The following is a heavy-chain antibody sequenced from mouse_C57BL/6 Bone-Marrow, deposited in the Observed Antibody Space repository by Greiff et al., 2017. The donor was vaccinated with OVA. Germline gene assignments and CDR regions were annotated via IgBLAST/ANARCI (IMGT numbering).Heavy chain of an antibody. J-gene: IGHJ3*01. V-gene: IGHV1-55*01. D-gene: IGHD3-2*02. Sequence: QVQLQQPGAELVKPGASVKMSCKASGYTFTSYWITWVKQRPGQGLEWIGDIYPGSGSTNYNEKFKSKATLTVDTSSSTAYMQLSSLTSEDSAVYYCAREGYPGAWFAYWGQGTLVTVSA. CDR2: IYPGSGST. CDR3: AREGYPGAWFAY. CDR1: GYTFTSYW.